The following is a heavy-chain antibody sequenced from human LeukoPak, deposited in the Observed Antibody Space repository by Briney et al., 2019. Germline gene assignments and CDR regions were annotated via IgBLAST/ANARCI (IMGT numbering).Heavy chain of an antibody. CDR1: GFTFSSYA. V-gene: IGHV3-21*06. Sequence: AGGSLRLSCAASGFTFSSYAMNWVRQAPGKGLEWVSSISGRSADIYYADSAKGRFTISRDNAKNSVFLQMNNLRVKDTAIYYCARRGYHDSSGYDYWGQGTPVTVSS. D-gene: IGHD3-22*01. J-gene: IGHJ4*02. CDR2: ISGRSADI. CDR3: ARRGYHDSSGYDY.